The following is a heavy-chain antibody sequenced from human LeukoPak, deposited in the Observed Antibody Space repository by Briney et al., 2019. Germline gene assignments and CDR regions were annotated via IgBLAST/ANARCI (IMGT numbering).Heavy chain of an antibody. CDR2: IKQDGSEK. J-gene: IGHJ4*02. CDR3: ARAQPGYSYGYDY. V-gene: IGHV3-7*01. Sequence: GGSLRLSCAASGFTFSSYWMSWVRQAPGKGLEWVANIKQDGSEKYYVDSVKGRFTISRDNAKNSLYLQMNSLRVEDTAVYYCARAQPGYSYGYDYWGQGTLVTVSS. D-gene: IGHD5-18*01. CDR1: GFTFSSYW.